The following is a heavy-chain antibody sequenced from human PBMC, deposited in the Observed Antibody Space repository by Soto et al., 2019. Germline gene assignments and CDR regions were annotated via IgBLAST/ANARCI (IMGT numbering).Heavy chain of an antibody. Sequence: GGSLRLSCAASGFTFSSYGMHWVRQAPGKGLEWVAVIWYDGSNKYYADSVKGRFTISRDNSKNTLYLQMNSLRAEDTAVYYCAREGYCSSTSCYDSYFQHWGQGTLVTVSS. CDR3: AREGYCSSTSCYDSYFQH. CDR1: GFTFSSYG. J-gene: IGHJ1*01. V-gene: IGHV3-33*01. D-gene: IGHD2-2*01. CDR2: IWYDGSNK.